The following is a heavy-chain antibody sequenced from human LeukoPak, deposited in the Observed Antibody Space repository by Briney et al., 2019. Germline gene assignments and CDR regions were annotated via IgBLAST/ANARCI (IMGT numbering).Heavy chain of an antibody. D-gene: IGHD3-10*01. CDR2: IYYSGST. Sequence: SETLSLTCTVSGGSISSYYWSWIRQPPGKGLEWLGYIYYSGSTNYNPSLKSRVTISVDTSKNQFSLKLSSVTAADTAVYYCAREGPYYYGSGSYLGWFDPWGQGTLVTVSS. J-gene: IGHJ5*02. V-gene: IGHV4-59*01. CDR1: GGSISSYY. CDR3: AREGPYYYGSGSYLGWFDP.